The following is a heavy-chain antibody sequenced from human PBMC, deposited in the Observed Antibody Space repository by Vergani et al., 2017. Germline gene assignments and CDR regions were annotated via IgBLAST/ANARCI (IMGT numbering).Heavy chain of an antibody. Sequence: QVQLVESGGGVVQPGRSLRLSCAASGFTFSSYGMHWVRQAPGKGLEWVAVIWYDGSNKYYADSVKGRFTISRDNSKNTLYLQMNSLRAEDTAVYYCARYSYCGGDCYWHFDYWGQGTLVTVSS. CDR3: ARYSYCGGDCYWHFDY. CDR1: GFTFSSYG. CDR2: IWYDGSNK. V-gene: IGHV3-33*01. J-gene: IGHJ4*02. D-gene: IGHD2-21*02.